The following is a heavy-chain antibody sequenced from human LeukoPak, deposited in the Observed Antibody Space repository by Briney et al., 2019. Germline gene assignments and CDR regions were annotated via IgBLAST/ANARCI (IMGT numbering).Heavy chain of an antibody. CDR1: GYTFTSYA. CDR3: ARDPGYGDFDAFDI. D-gene: IGHD4-17*01. CDR2: INAGNGNT. Sequence: ASVKVSCKASGYTFTSYAMHWVRQAPGQRLEWMGWINAGNGNTKYSQKFQGRVTITGDTSASTAYMGLSSLRSEDTAVYYCARDPGYGDFDAFDIWGQGTMVTVSS. V-gene: IGHV1-3*01. J-gene: IGHJ3*02.